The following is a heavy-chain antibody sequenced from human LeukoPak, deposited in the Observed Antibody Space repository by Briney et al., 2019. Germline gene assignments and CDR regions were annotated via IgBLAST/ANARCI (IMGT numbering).Heavy chain of an antibody. Sequence: ASVKVSCKASGYTFTSYYMHWVRQAPGQGLEWMGGIIPIFGTANYAQKFQGRVTITADESTSTAYMELSSLRSEDTAVYYCARNLWFGELLLDYWGQGTLVTVSS. CDR2: IIPIFGTA. CDR1: GYTFTSYY. CDR3: ARNLWFGELLLDY. V-gene: IGHV1-69*13. J-gene: IGHJ4*02. D-gene: IGHD3-10*01.